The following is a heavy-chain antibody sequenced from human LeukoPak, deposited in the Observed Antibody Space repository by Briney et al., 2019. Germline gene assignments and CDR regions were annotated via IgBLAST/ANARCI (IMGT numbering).Heavy chain of an antibody. D-gene: IGHD1-1*01. CDR2: IYPKNGGT. Sequence: ASVKVSCKASVYTFTVYYIHWVRQAPGQGLEWIGWIYPKNGGTYYAQNFQGRVTMTRDTSINTSYMELSGLRSDDTAVYYCLRENWYYDYWGQGTLVTVSS. J-gene: IGHJ4*02. V-gene: IGHV1-2*02. CDR1: VYTFTVYY. CDR3: LRENWYYDY.